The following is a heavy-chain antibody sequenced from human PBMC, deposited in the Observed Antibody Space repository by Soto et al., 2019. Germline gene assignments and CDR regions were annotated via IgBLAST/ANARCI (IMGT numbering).Heavy chain of an antibody. CDR1: GYTFTSYY. J-gene: IGHJ4*02. Sequence: QVQLVQSGAEVKKPGASVKVSCKASGYTFTSYYMHWVRQAPGQGLEWMGIINPSGGSANYAQKFQVRVTMTRDTSTSTVYMELSSLRSEDTAVYSCARDRSGSGYDPNYCDYWGQGTLVTVSS. D-gene: IGHD5-12*01. CDR2: INPSGGSA. V-gene: IGHV1-46*01. CDR3: ARDRSGSGYDPNYCDY.